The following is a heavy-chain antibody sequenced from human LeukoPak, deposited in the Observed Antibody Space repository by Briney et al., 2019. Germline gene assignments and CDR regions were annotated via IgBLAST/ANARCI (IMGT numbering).Heavy chain of an antibody. CDR2: ISAYSGNT. V-gene: IGHV1-18*01. CDR3: ARRAAAVPSAFDY. Sequence: GASVKVSCKTSGYTFSSYGISWVRQAPGQGLEWMGWISAYSGNTNYAQKLQGRVTMTTDTSTSTAYMELRSLRSDDTAVYYCARRAAAVPSAFDYWGQGTLVTVSS. CDR1: GYTFSSYG. J-gene: IGHJ4*02. D-gene: IGHD6-13*01.